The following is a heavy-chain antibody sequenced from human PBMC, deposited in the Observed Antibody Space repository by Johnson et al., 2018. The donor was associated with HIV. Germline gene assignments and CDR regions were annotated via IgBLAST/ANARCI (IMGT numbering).Heavy chain of an antibody. Sequence: QVQLAESGGGVVQPGRSPRLSFAASGFTFSSYAMHWVRQAPGKGLEWVPVISYDGTNNSYAHSVKGRFTISRDNSKNTLYLQMNSLRAEDTAVYYCARGGGYSIAAPSDAFDIWGQGTMVTVSS. J-gene: IGHJ3*02. CDR2: ISYDGTNN. CDR1: GFTFSSYA. D-gene: IGHD6-6*01. CDR3: ARGGGYSIAAPSDAFDI. V-gene: IGHV3-30-3*01.